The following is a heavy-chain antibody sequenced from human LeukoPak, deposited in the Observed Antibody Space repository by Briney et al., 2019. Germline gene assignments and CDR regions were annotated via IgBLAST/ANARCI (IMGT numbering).Heavy chain of an antibody. CDR1: GFTFSRHW. V-gene: IGHV3-7*05. CDR2: IKQDGTAT. D-gene: IGHD6-13*01. CDR3: ARISIAAAGDFDF. Sequence: SGGSLRLSCAASGFTFSRHWMSWVRQAPGKGLEWVANIKQDGTATYYVDSVKGRFTISRDNAKNSLYLQMNSLRAEDTAVYYCARISIAAAGDFDFWGQGTLVTVSS. J-gene: IGHJ4*02.